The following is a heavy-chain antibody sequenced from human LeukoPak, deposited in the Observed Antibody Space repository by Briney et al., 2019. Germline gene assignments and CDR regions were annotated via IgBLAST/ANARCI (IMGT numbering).Heavy chain of an antibody. CDR1: GGSFSGYY. J-gene: IGHJ4*02. CDR3: ARAAYYGDYVGSLDY. V-gene: IGHV4-34*01. D-gene: IGHD4-17*01. Sequence: SETLSLTCAVYGGSFSGYYWSWIRQLPGKGLEWIGEINHSRSTNYNPSLKSRVTISVDTSKNQFSLKLSSVTAADTAVYYCARAAYYGDYVGSLDYWGQGTLVTVSS. CDR2: INHSRST.